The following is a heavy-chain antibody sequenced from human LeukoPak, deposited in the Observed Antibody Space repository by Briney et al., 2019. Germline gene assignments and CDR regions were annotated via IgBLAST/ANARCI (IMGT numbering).Heavy chain of an antibody. V-gene: IGHV3-66*01. CDR2: IYSGGGT. D-gene: IGHD3-10*01. Sequence: GGSLRLSCAAHRFPVRSNDMSWVRQAPGKGLEWVSLIYSGGGTHYADSVKGRFTISRDNSKNTVYLQMNSLRVEGTAVYYCAKDHNPVVNSDYYYGMNVWGQGTTVTVSS. CDR3: AKDHNPVVNSDYYYGMNV. CDR1: RFPVRSND. J-gene: IGHJ6*02.